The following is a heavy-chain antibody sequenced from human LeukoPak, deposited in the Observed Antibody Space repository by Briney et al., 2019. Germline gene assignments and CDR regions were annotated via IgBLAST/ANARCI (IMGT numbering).Heavy chain of an antibody. CDR2: IKQDGSEK. J-gene: IGHJ4*02. V-gene: IGHV3-7*01. Sequence: GGSLRLSCAASGFTFSSYWMNWVRQAPGKGLEWVANIKQDGSEKYYVDSVKGRFTISRDNAKNSLYLQMNSLRAEDTAVYYCAREEYGSSSGLDYWGQGALVTVSS. D-gene: IGHD6-6*01. CDR1: GFTFSSYW. CDR3: AREEYGSSSGLDY.